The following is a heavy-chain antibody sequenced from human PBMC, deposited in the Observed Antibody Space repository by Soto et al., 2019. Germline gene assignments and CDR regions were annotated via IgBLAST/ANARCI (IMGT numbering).Heavy chain of an antibody. CDR2: IKQDGSEK. CDR1: GFTFSSYW. D-gene: IGHD3-3*01. V-gene: IGHV3-7*01. Sequence: GGSLRLSCAASGFTFSSYWMSWVRQAPGKGLEWLANIKQDGSEKYYVDSVKGRFTISRDNAKNSLYLQMNSLRAEDTAVYYCARCGSYEDFWSGYYTDYYYYYMDVWGKGTTVTVSS. J-gene: IGHJ6*03. CDR3: ARCGSYEDFWSGYYTDYYYYYMDV.